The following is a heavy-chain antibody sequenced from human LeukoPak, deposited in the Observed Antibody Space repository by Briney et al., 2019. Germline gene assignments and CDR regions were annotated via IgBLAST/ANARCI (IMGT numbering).Heavy chain of an antibody. CDR3: ARVAILRYFDWSSMDV. V-gene: IGHV1-2*02. D-gene: IGHD3-9*01. CDR2: INPNSGGT. Sequence: ASVKVSCKASGYTFTGYYMHWVRQAPGQGLEWMGWINPNSGGTNYAQKFQGRVTMTRDTSISTAYMELSRLRSADTAVYYCARVAILRYFDWSSMDVWGQGTTVTVSS. CDR1: GYTFTGYY. J-gene: IGHJ6*02.